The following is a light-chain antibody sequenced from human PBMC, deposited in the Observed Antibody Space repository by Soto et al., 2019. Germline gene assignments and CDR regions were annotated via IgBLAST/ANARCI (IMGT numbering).Light chain of an antibody. CDR2: DVS. J-gene: IGLJ1*01. CDR1: SSDVGGYNY. Sequence: QSALTQPASVSGSPGQSITISCTGTSSDVGGYNYVSWYQHHPGKAPKLIIFDVSNRPSGVSNPFSGSKSGNTASLTISGLQPEDKADYYCSSYTTSNTRQIVFGTGTKVTVL. CDR3: SSYTTSNTRQIV. V-gene: IGLV2-14*03.